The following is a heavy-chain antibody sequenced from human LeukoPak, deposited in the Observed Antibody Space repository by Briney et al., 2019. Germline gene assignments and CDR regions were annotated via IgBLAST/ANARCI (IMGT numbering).Heavy chain of an antibody. CDR2: SSGSGGST. J-gene: IGHJ4*02. CDR3: AKVGYSSSWYDHFDY. D-gene: IGHD6-13*01. CDR1: GFTFSSYA. V-gene: IGHV3-23*01. Sequence: GGSLRLSCAASGFTFSSYAMSWVRQAPGKGLEWVSASSGSGGSTYYADSVKGRFTISRDNSKNTLYLQMNSLRAEDRAVYYCAKVGYSSSWYDHFDYWGQGTLVTVSS.